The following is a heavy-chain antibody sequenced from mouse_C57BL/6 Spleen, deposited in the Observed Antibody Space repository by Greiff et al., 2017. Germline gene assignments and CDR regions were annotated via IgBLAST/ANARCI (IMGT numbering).Heavy chain of an antibody. CDR3: ARGDDYEGGPFAY. CDR2: IYPGDGDT. V-gene: IGHV1-80*01. D-gene: IGHD2-4*01. Sequence: VQVVESGAELVKPGASVKISCKASGYAFSSYWMNWVKQRPGTGLEWIGQIYPGDGDTNYNGKFKGKATLTADKSSSTAYMQLSSLTSEDSAVYFCARGDDYEGGPFAYWGQGTLVTVSA. CDR1: GYAFSSYW. J-gene: IGHJ3*01.